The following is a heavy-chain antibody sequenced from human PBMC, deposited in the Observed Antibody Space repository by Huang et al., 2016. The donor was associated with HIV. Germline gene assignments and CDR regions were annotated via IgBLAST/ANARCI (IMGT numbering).Heavy chain of an antibody. CDR1: AFTFRSNA. Sequence: EMQLLESGGGLVQPGGSLRLSCAASAFTFRSNAITWVRQVPGKGWELVSATSGSGGNTYYADAVKGRFTISRDNSKNTLYLQMNSLRAEDTAVYYCAKVASGYDFSARGSDWFDPWGQGTLVSVSS. CDR2: TSGSGGNT. J-gene: IGHJ5*02. D-gene: IGHD5-12*01. CDR3: AKVASGYDFSARGSDWFDP. V-gene: IGHV3-23*01.